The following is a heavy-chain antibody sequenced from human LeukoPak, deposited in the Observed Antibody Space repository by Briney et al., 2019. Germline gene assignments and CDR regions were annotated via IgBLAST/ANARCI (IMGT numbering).Heavy chain of an antibody. J-gene: IGHJ3*02. D-gene: IGHD6-13*01. V-gene: IGHV3-11*04. CDR3: ARDSEYSSSFAFDI. CDR1: GFTFSDDY. Sequence: GGSLRLSCAAFGFTFSDDYMSWIRQAPGKELEWVSHISSSGSTKYYADSVKGRFTISRDNAKKSVYLQMNSLRAEDTAVYYCARDSEYSSSFAFDIWGQGTMVTVSS. CDR2: ISSSGSTK.